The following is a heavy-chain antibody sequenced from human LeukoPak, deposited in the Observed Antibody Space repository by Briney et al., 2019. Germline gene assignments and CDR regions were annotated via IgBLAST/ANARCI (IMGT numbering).Heavy chain of an antibody. Sequence: SETLSLTCTVSDGSISSSGYYWSWIRKHPGKGLEWIGYIYYSGSTYYNPSLKSRVTISVDTSKNQFSLKLNSVTAADTAVYYCARGQILEWSHDYWGQGTLVTVSS. V-gene: IGHV4-31*03. D-gene: IGHD3-3*01. CDR3: ARGQILEWSHDY. J-gene: IGHJ4*02. CDR1: DGSISSSGYY. CDR2: IYYSGST.